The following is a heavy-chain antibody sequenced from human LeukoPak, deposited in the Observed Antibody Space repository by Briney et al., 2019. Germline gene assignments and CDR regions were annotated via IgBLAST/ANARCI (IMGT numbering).Heavy chain of an antibody. CDR2: IYTSGST. CDR3: ARDSGTTGEVKFDP. D-gene: IGHD3-10*01. V-gene: IGHV4-4*07. CDR1: GGSIKAYY. Sequence: SETLSLTCSVSGGSIKAYYWSWIRQPAGKGLEWIGRIYTSGSTTYDPSLKSRVTMSVDTSKNQFSLKLNSVTAADTAVYYCARDSGTTGEVKFDPWGQGTLVTVSS. J-gene: IGHJ5*02.